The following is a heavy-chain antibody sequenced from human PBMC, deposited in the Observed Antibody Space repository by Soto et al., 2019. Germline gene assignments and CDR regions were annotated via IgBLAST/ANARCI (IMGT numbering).Heavy chain of an antibody. Sequence: ASVKVSCKASGYTFTSYDINWVRQATGQGLEWMGWMNPNSGNTGYAQKFQGRVTMTRNTSISTAYMGLSSLRSEDTAVYYCARGARYYDYVWGTYSSVYFDYWGQGTLVTVSS. D-gene: IGHD3-16*02. CDR3: ARGARYYDYVWGTYSSVYFDY. V-gene: IGHV1-8*01. CDR1: GYTFTSYD. CDR2: MNPNSGNT. J-gene: IGHJ4*02.